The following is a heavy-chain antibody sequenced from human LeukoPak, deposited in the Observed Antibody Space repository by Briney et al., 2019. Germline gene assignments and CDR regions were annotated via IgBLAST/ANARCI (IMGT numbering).Heavy chain of an antibody. V-gene: IGHV5-51*01. CDR1: GYSFTSYW. CDR2: IYPGDSDT. CDR3: ARGGGTEWLLVPFEY. Sequence: GESLKISCKGSGYSFTSYWIGWVRQMPGKGLECMGIIYPGDSDTRYSPSFQGQVTISADKSISTAYMDLSSLRSDDTAVYYCARGGGTEWLLVPFEYWGQGTLVTVSS. J-gene: IGHJ4*02. D-gene: IGHD3-22*01.